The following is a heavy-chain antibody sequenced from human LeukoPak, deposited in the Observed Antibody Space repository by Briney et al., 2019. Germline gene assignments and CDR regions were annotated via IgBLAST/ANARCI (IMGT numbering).Heavy chain of an antibody. CDR1: GFTVGSNY. CDR3: ARLSANSSAYFFDY. CDR2: IYRGGST. V-gene: IGHV3-66*04. Sequence: PGGSLRPSCAASGFTVGSNYMSRVRQAPGKGLEWVSIIYRGGSTNYADSVKGRFTISRDTSKNTLYLQMNSLRAEDTAVYYCARLSANSSAYFFDYWGQGTLVTVSS. J-gene: IGHJ4*02. D-gene: IGHD3-22*01.